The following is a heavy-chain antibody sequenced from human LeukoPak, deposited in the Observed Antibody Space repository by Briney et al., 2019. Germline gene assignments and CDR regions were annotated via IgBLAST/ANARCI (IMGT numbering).Heavy chain of an antibody. CDR1: GGSISSGDYY. CDR3: ARDRLNGEYAFDI. D-gene: IGHD3-10*01. Sequence: SQTLSLTCTVSGGSISSGDYYWRWIRQPPGKGLEWIGYIYYSGSTYYNQSLKSRVTISVDTSKNQFSLKLSSVTAADTAVYYCARDRLNGEYAFDIWGQGTMVTVSS. V-gene: IGHV4-30-4*08. CDR2: IYYSGST. J-gene: IGHJ3*02.